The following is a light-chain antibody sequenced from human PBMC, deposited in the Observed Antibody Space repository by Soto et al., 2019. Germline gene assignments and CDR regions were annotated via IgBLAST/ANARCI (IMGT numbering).Light chain of an antibody. J-gene: IGKJ4*01. CDR2: AAS. CDR1: QSITNF. V-gene: IGKV1-39*01. Sequence: DIELTQSPSSLSASVGDKLTITCRANQSITNFLNWYQKKPGEVPRLLIYAASRLGNGVPSRFSGRESGTDLALTINSLHPGVFASFYCQQSYTTPRLSFGGGTRG. CDR3: QQSYTTPRLS.